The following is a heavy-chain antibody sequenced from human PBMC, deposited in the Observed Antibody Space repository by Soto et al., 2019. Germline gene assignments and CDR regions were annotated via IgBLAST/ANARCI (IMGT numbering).Heavy chain of an antibody. CDR2: IFSDNER. CDR1: GFSLTTGKMG. CDR3: ARMNVDSYQFYYAMDV. Sequence: QVTLKESGPALLKPTETLTLTCTVSGFSLTTGKMGVSWIRQPPGKALEGLAHIFSDNERSYSTYLQGRLTISKGTSGSQVVLSMTNVDPVDTATYYCARMNVDSYQFYYAMDVWGQGTTVTVSS. J-gene: IGHJ6*02. D-gene: IGHD4-17*01. V-gene: IGHV2-26*01.